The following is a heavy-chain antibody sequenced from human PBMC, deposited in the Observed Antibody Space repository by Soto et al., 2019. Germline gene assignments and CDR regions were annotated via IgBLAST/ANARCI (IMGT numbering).Heavy chain of an antibody. D-gene: IGHD7-27*01. Sequence: SETLSLTCTVSGGSISSGGYYWSWIRQHPGKGLEWIGYIYYSGSTYYNPSLKSRVTISVDTSKNQFSLKLSSVTAADTAVYYCAREGLGIDAFDIWGQGTMVTVSS. CDR1: GGSISSGGYY. V-gene: IGHV4-31*03. CDR3: AREGLGIDAFDI. J-gene: IGHJ3*02. CDR2: IYYSGST.